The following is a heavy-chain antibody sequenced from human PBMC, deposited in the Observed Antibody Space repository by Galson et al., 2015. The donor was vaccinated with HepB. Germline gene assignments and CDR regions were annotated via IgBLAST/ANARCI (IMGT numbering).Heavy chain of an antibody. CDR1: GFTFSSYA. CDR3: ARDGGYCSGGSCKTGLY. D-gene: IGHD2-15*01. Sequence: SLRLSCAASGFTFSSYAMHWVRQAPGKGLEWVAVISYDGSNKYYADSVKGRFTISRDNSKNTLYLQMNSLRAEDTAVHYCARDGGYCSGGSCKTGLYWGQGTLVTVSS. V-gene: IGHV3-30*04. J-gene: IGHJ4*02. CDR2: ISYDGSNK.